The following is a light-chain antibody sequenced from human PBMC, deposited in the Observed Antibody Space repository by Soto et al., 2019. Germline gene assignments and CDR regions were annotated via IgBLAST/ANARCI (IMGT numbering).Light chain of an antibody. CDR3: QQGSDRPSIT. V-gene: IGKV3-11*02. CDR2: GAS. Sequence: VLPKSPATVSLSPGASAPLSGRASPSVSRHLAWYQQKPGQPPRLLIYGASNRATGRPARFSGGGSGRDFTLIISSREPEDFAVYYCQQGSDRPSITVGQGTRLAI. CDR1: PSVSRH. J-gene: IGKJ5*01.